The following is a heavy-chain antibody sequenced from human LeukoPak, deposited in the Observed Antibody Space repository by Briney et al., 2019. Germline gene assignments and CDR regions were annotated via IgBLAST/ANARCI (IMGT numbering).Heavy chain of an antibody. Sequence: ASVKVSCKASGGSFNSYVITWVRQAPGQGPEWMAWISAYNGSTNYAQKFQGRVTMTTDTSTSTAYMELRSLRSDDTAVYYCARGGLSSRIDYWGQGTLVTVPS. CDR2: ISAYNGST. D-gene: IGHD2-2*01. J-gene: IGHJ4*02. V-gene: IGHV1-18*01. CDR3: ARGGLSSRIDY. CDR1: GGSFNSYV.